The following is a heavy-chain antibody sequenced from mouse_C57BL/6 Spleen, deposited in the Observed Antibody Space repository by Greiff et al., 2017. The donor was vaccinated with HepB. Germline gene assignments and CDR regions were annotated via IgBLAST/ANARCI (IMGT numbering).Heavy chain of an antibody. D-gene: IGHD2-2*01. V-gene: IGHV1-81*01. CDR1: GYTFTSYG. CDR3: ARLSGYGERYYYAMDY. Sequence: QVQLKQSGAELARPGASVKLSCKASGYTFTSYGISWVKQRTGQGLEWIGEIYPRSGNTYYNEKFKGKATLTADKSSSTAYMELRSLTSEDSAVYFCARLSGYGERYYYAMDYWGQGTSVTVSS. CDR2: IYPRSGNT. J-gene: IGHJ4*01.